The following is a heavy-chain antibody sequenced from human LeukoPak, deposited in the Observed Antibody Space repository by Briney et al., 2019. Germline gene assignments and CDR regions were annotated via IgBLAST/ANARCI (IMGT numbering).Heavy chain of an antibody. CDR3: AKDYYDSSGYQRSGY. CDR2: IRYDGSNK. V-gene: IGHV3-30*02. J-gene: IGHJ4*02. CDR1: GFTFSSYG. Sequence: GGSLRLSCAASGFTFSSYGMHWVRQAPGKGLEWVAFIRYDGSNKYYADSVRGRFTISRDNSKNTLYLQMNSLRAEDTAVYYCAKDYYDSSGYQRSGYWGQGTLVTVSS. D-gene: IGHD3-22*01.